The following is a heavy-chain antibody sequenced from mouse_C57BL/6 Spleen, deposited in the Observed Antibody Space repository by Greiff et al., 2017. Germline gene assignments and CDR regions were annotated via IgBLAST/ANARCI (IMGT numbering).Heavy chain of an antibody. CDR3: ARGGNYGSSLFDY. CDR2: IDPSDSYT. Sequence: QVQLQQPGAELVKPGASVKLSCKASGYTFTSYWMQWVKQRPGQGLEWIGEIDPSDSYTNYNQKFKGKATLTVDTSSSTAYMQLSSLTSEDSAVYYCARGGNYGSSLFDYWGQGTTLTVSS. D-gene: IGHD1-1*01. V-gene: IGHV1-50*01. J-gene: IGHJ2*01. CDR1: GYTFTSYW.